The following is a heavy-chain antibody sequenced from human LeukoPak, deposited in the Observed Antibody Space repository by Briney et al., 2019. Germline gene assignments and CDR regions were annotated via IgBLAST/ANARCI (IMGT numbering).Heavy chain of an antibody. CDR3: ARTVGPYYYYMDV. CDR2: INPSGGST. CDR1: GYTFTSYY. Sequence: GASVKVSCKASGYTFTSYYMHWVRQAPGQGLEWMGIINPSGGSTSYAQKFQGRVTMTRDTSTSTVYMGLSSLRSEDTAVYYCARTVGPYYYYMDVWGKGTTVTVSS. D-gene: IGHD1-26*01. J-gene: IGHJ6*03. V-gene: IGHV1-46*01.